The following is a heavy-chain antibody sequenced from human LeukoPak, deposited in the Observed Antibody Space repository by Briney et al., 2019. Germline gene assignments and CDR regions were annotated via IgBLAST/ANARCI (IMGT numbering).Heavy chain of an antibody. V-gene: IGHV4-34*01. Sequence: SETLSLTRAVYGGSFSGYYWSWIRQPPGKGLEWIGEISHSGSTNYNPSLKSLVTISVDTSKNQFSLKLSSVTAADTAVYYCARGPNPPYYWGQGTLVTVSS. CDR1: GGSFSGYY. CDR3: ARGPNPPYY. J-gene: IGHJ4*02. CDR2: ISHSGST. D-gene: IGHD1-14*01.